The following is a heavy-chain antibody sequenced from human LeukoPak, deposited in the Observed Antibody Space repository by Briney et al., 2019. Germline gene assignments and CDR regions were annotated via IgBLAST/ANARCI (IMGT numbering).Heavy chain of an antibody. CDR2: MKPDGSEI. J-gene: IGHJ4*02. CDR3: TSDMQRSSLYLEVSQND. Sequence: GGSLRLSCAASGFTFTTYWMSWVRQAPGKGLEWGANMKPDGSEIFYVDSVKVRFTISRDNAMNTLYLHMNSLSAEDSALYYCTSDMQRSSLYLEVSQNDWGQGTLVTVSS. D-gene: IGHD6-13*01. CDR1: GFTFTTYW. V-gene: IGHV3-7*01.